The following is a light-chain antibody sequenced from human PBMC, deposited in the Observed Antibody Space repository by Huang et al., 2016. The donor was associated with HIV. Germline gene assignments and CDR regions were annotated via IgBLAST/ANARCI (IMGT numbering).Light chain of an antibody. CDR3: QQYDNWPPYT. J-gene: IGKJ2*01. CDR2: ATS. V-gene: IGKV3-15*01. Sequence: EIVMTQSPATLSVAPGERATLSCRASQRISSKLAWYQQKPGQAPRLLIYATSTRATGIPARFSGSGSETEFTLTITSLQSEDFAVYYCQQYDNWPPYTFGQGTKLEIK. CDR1: QRISSK.